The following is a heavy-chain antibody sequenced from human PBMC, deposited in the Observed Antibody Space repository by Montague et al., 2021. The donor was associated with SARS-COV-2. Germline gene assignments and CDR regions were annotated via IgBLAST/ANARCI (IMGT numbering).Heavy chain of an antibody. Sequence: SETLSLTCAVYGGSLSVYYWSWIRQPPEKGLEWIGEINHSANTKYNPSLKSPVTISIDTSKNQFSLKMTSVTAADTATYYCASGIYPSESYYNRYYYGLNIWGPGTTVIVSS. CDR1: GGSLSVYY. V-gene: IGHV4-34*01. CDR2: INHSANT. CDR3: ASGIYPSESYYNRYYYGLNI. D-gene: IGHD3-10*01. J-gene: IGHJ6*02.